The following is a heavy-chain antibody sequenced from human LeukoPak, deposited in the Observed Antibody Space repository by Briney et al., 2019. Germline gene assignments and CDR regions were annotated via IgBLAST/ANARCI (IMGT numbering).Heavy chain of an antibody. CDR1: GGSISSSSYY. CDR2: IYYSGRT. CDR3: ARQIVNDYVWGSYRYGGRPYYFDY. J-gene: IGHJ4*02. D-gene: IGHD3-16*02. V-gene: IGHV4-39*01. Sequence: PSETLSLTCTVSGGSISSSSYYWGWIRQPPGKGLEWVGSIYYSGRTYYNPSLKSRVTISVDTSKNQFSLKLSSVTAADTTVYYCARQIVNDYVWGSYRYGGRPYYFDYWGQGTLVTVSS.